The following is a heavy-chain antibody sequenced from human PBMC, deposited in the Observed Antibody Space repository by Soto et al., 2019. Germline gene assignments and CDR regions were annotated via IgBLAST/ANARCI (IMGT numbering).Heavy chain of an antibody. J-gene: IGHJ5*02. CDR2: ISGSGGST. CDR3: AKAEYDFWSGYLPGWFDP. Sequence: GGSLRLSCAASGFTFSSYAMSWVRQAPGKGLEGVSAISGSGGSTYYADSVKGRFTISRDNSKNTLYLQMNSLRAEDTAVYYCAKAEYDFWSGYLPGWFDPWGQGTLVTVSS. CDR1: GFTFSSYA. D-gene: IGHD3-3*01. V-gene: IGHV3-23*01.